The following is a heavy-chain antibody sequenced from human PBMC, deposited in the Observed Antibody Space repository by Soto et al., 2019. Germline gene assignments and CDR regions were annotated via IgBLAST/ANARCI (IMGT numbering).Heavy chain of an antibody. CDR3: ARDQRSSRLTTPIDF. D-gene: IGHD4-4*01. Sequence: GSLRLSCAASGFTFSSYAMHWVRQAPGKGLEWVAVISYDGSNKYYADSVKGRFTISRDNAKNSVYLHMNSLRAEDTAIYYCARDQRSSRLTTPIDFWGQGTLVTVSS. J-gene: IGHJ4*02. CDR1: GFTFSSYA. V-gene: IGHV3-30-3*01. CDR2: ISYDGSNK.